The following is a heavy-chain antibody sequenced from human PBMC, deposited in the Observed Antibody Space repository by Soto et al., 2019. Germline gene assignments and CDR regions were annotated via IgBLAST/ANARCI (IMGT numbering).Heavy chain of an antibody. V-gene: IGHV4-34*01. CDR2: INHSGST. J-gene: IGHJ6*03. CDR3: ARYDYSNYYMDV. Sequence: SETLSLTCAVYGGSFSGYYWSWIRQPPGKGLEWIGEINHSGSTNYNPSLKSRVTISVDTSKNQFSLKLSSVTAADTAVYYCARYDYSNYYMDVWGKGTTVTVS. CDR1: GGSFSGYY. D-gene: IGHD4-4*01.